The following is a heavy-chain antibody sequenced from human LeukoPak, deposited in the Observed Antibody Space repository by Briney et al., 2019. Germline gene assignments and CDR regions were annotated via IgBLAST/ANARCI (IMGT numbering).Heavy chain of an antibody. V-gene: IGHV4-4*07. D-gene: IGHD5-24*01. J-gene: IGHJ4*02. CDR1: GDSISSYY. Sequence: PSETLSLTCTVSGDSISSYYWSWVRQPARKGLEWIGRIHTSGSTNYNPSLKSRVTMSVDTSKNQFSLKLSSVTAADTAVYYCGGSRDGYIDYWGQGTLVTVSS. CDR3: GGSRDGYIDY. CDR2: IHTSGST.